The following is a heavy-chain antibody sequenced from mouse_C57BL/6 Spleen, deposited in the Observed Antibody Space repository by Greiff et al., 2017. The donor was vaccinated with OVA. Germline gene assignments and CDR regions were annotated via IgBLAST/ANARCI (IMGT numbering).Heavy chain of an antibody. D-gene: IGHD1-1*01. CDR2: ISSGGDYI. J-gene: IGHJ2*01. CDR1: GFTFSSYA. V-gene: IGHV5-9-1*02. Sequence: EVMLVESGEGLVKPGGSLKLSCAASGFTFSSYAMSWVRQTPEKRLEWVAYISSGGDYIYYADTVKGRFTISRDNARNTLYLQLRSLKSEDTAMYYCTRGGNYGSSYGYFDYWGQGTTLTVSS. CDR3: TRGGNYGSSYGYFDY.